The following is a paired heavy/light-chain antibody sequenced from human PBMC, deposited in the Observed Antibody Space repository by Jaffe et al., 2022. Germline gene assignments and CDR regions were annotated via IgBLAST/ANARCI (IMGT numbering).Light chain of an antibody. CDR2: AAS. Sequence: DIQLTQSPSFLSASVGDRVTITCRASQGISSYLAWYQQKPGKAPKLLIYAASTLQSGVPSRFSGSGSGTEFTLTISSLQPEDFATYYCQQLNSYPRTLTFGGGTKVEIK. J-gene: IGKJ4*01. CDR1: QGISSY. V-gene: IGKV1-9*01. CDR3: QQLNSYPRTLT.
Heavy chain of an antibody. V-gene: IGHV3-30*02. D-gene: IGHD3-10*01. Sequence: QVQLVESGGGVVQPGGSLRLSCAASGFTFSSYGMHWVRQAPGKGLEWVAFIRYDGSNKYYADSVKGRFTISRDNSKNTLYLQMNSLRAEDTAVYYCAKDDLRITMVRERATSYYYYYMDVWGKGTTVTVSS. J-gene: IGHJ6*03. CDR1: GFTFSSYG. CDR3: AKDDLRITMVRERATSYYYYYMDV. CDR2: IRYDGSNK.